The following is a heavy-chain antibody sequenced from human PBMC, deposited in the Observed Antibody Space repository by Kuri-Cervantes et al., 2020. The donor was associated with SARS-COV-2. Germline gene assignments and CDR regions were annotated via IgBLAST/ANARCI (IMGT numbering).Heavy chain of an antibody. CDR2: INHSGST. V-gene: IGHV4-34*01. Sequence: SETLSLTCAVYGGSFSGYYWSWIRQPPGKGLEWIGEINHSGSTNYNPSLKSRVTISVDTSKNQFSLKLSSVTAAGTAVYYCARDPNANHNNWFDPWGQGTLVTVSS. CDR3: ARDPNANHNNWFDP. D-gene: IGHD4/OR15-4a*01. CDR1: GGSFSGYY. J-gene: IGHJ5*02.